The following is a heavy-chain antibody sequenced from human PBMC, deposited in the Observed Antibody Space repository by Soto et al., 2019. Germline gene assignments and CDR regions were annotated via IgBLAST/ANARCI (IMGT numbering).Heavy chain of an antibody. V-gene: IGHV1-18*01. CDR3: TRAGASDWNYVSTSS. CDR1: GYTFSTFG. D-gene: IGHD1-7*01. Sequence: GASVKVSCKTSGYTFSTFGISWVRQAPGQGLEWMGWISAYTGNTNYAQKLQGRVTMTTDTATNTAYMELRSLTSDDTAVYYCTRAGASDWNYVSTSSWGQGTLVTVSS. J-gene: IGHJ4*02. CDR2: ISAYTGNT.